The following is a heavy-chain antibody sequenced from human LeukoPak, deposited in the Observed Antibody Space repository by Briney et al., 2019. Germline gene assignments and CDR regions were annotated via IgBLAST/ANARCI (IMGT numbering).Heavy chain of an antibody. Sequence: GESLKISCKVSGYSFTTYWIAWVRQMPGKGLEWMGIIYPGDSDTRYSPSFQGQVTISADKSTSTAYLQWSSLKASDTAIYYCARRRGSSWYEALDYWGQGTLVTVSS. CDR2: IYPGDSDT. J-gene: IGHJ4*02. CDR3: ARRRGSSWYEALDY. D-gene: IGHD6-13*01. CDR1: GYSFTTYW. V-gene: IGHV5-51*01.